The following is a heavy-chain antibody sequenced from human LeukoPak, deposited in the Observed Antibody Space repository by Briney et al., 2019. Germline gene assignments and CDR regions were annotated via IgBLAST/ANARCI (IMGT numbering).Heavy chain of an antibody. D-gene: IGHD2-2*01. J-gene: IGHJ1*01. Sequence: PGGSLRLSCAASGFTFSSYAMSWVRQAPGKGLEWVSAISGSGGSTYYADSVKGRFTISRDNSKNTLYLQMNSLRAEDTAVYYRAKYSWVVPAAIGYFQHWGQGTLVTVSS. CDR2: ISGSGGST. V-gene: IGHV3-23*01. CDR1: GFTFSSYA. CDR3: AKYSWVVPAAIGYFQH.